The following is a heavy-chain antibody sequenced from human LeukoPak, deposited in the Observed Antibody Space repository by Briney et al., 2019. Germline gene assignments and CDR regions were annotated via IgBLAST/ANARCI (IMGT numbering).Heavy chain of an antibody. D-gene: IGHD3-3*01. J-gene: IGHJ4*02. V-gene: IGHV3-21*01. CDR3: AKDARIFGVINYFDS. CDR1: EFTFSSYT. CDR2: ISSSSSYI. Sequence: GGSLRLSCAASEFTFSSYTMHWVRQAPGTGLEWVSSISSSSSYIYYADSVKGRFTISRDNAKNSVFLEMNSLRVDVTAIYYCAKDARIFGVINYFDSWGQGTLVTVSS.